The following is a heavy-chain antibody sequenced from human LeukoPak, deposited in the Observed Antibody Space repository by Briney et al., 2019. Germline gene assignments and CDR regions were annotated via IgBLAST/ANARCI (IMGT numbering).Heavy chain of an antibody. D-gene: IGHD3-22*01. CDR2: INWSGGST. J-gene: IGHJ4*02. CDR1: GFTFDDYG. V-gene: IGHV3-20*04. CDR3: ARVGYYYDSSGSSFDY. Sequence: GGSLRLSCAASGFTFDDYGMSWVRQAPGKGLEWVSGINWSGGSTGYADSVKGRFTISRDNAKNSLYLQMNSLRAEDTALYYCARVGYYYDSSGSSFDYWGQGTLVTVSS.